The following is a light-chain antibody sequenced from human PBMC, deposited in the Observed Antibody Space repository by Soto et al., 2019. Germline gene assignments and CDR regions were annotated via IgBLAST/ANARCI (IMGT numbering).Light chain of an antibody. CDR3: SSYTSSDYV. CDR1: SSDVGGYNY. V-gene: IGLV2-14*01. Sequence: QSVLTQPASVSGSPGQSLTISCTGTSSDVGGYNYVPWYQQHPGKAPKLMIYDVSNRPSGVSNRFSGSKSGNTASLTISGLQAEDEADYYCSSYTSSDYVFGTGTKVTVL. J-gene: IGLJ1*01. CDR2: DVS.